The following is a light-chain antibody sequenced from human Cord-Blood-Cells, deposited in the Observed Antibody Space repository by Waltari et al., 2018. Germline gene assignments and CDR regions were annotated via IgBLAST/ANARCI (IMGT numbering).Light chain of an antibody. CDR3: SSYTSSSTLV. V-gene: IGLV2-14*01. CDR1: SSDAGGYNY. J-gene: IGLJ3*02. Sequence: QSALTQPASVSGSPGQSITISCPGTSSDAGGYNYVSWYQQHQGKAPKLMIYDVSKRPSGVSNRFSGPKSGNTASLTISGLQAEDEADYYCSSYTSSSTLVFGGGTKLTVL. CDR2: DVS.